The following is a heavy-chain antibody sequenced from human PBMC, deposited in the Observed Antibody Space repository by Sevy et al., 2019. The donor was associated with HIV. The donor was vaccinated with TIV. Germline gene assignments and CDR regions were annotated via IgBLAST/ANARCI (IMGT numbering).Heavy chain of an antibody. CDR2: ISGSGGST. V-gene: IGHV3-23*01. D-gene: IGHD5-18*01. J-gene: IGHJ4*02. CDR1: GFIFNSYA. Sequence: GGSLRLSCAASGFIFNSYAMTWVRQAPGKGLEWVSGISGSGGSTYYADSVKGRFTISRDNSRNTLYLEMNSLRAEDTAVYYCTTGDPYNRYGYMRPYFFDYWGQGTLVTVSS. CDR3: TTGDPYNRYGYMRPYFFDY.